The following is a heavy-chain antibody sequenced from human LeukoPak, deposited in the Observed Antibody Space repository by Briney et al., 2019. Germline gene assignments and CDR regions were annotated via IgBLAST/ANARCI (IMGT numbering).Heavy chain of an antibody. V-gene: IGHV1-46*01. CDR1: GYTFTSYC. D-gene: IGHD3-22*01. CDR2: INPSGGST. Sequence: ASVKVSCKASGYTFTSYCIHWVRQAPGQGLEWMGVINPSGGSTTYAQKFQGRITMTRDTSTSTVYMEVSSLRSEDTAVYYCAREDGSGFGAFEIWGQGTMVTVSS. J-gene: IGHJ3*02. CDR3: AREDGSGFGAFEI.